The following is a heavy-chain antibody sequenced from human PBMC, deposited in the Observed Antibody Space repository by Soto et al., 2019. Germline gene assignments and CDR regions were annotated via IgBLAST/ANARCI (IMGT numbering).Heavy chain of an antibody. D-gene: IGHD3-22*01. CDR2: IYYSGST. Sequence: SETLSLTCTVSGGSVSSGSYYWSWIRQPPGKGLEWIGYIYYSGSTNYNSSLKSRVTISVDTSKNQFSLKLTSVTAADTAVYYCARDRGYYDSSGYLKAFDIWGQGTMVTVSS. CDR3: ARDRGYYDSSGYLKAFDI. V-gene: IGHV4-61*01. CDR1: GGSVSSGSYY. J-gene: IGHJ3*02.